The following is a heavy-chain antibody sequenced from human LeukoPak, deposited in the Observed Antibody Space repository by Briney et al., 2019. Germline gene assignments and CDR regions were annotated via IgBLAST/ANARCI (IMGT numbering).Heavy chain of an antibody. J-gene: IGHJ4*02. D-gene: IGHD3-22*01. CDR2: INHSGST. CDR1: GGSFSGYY. CDR3: ARRAGDYSHPYDY. V-gene: IGHV4-34*01. Sequence: SETLSLTCAVYGGSFSGYYWSWIRQPPGKGLEWIGEINHSGSTNYNPSLKSRVTISVDTSKNQFSLKLSSVTAADTAVYYCARRAGDYSHPYDYWGQGILVTVSS.